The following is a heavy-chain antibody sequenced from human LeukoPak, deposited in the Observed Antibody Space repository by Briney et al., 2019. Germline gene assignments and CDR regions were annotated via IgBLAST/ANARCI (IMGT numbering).Heavy chain of an antibody. V-gene: IGHV4-59*08. CDR2: ISNIGSI. Sequence: SETLSLTCTVSGGSISSYYWSWIRQPPGKGLEWIAYISNIGSINYNLSLKSRVTISLDTSKNQFSLKLSSVTAADTAVYYCAGHHPRNTVDFWGQGTLVTVSS. D-gene: IGHD2/OR15-2a*01. CDR3: AGHHPRNTVDF. J-gene: IGHJ4*02. CDR1: GGSISSYY.